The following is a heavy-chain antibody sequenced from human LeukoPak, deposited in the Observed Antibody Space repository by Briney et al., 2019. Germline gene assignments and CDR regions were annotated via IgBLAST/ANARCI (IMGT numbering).Heavy chain of an antibody. CDR1: GGSFSGYY. Sequence: SETLSLTRAVYGGSFSGYYWSWIRQPPGKGLEWIGEINHSGSTNYNPSLKSRVTISVDTSKNQFSLKLSSVTAADTAVYYCARGPSGSGSYYYYGMDVWGQGTTVTVSS. CDR2: INHSGST. CDR3: ARGPSGSGSYYYYGMDV. D-gene: IGHD3-10*01. V-gene: IGHV4-34*01. J-gene: IGHJ6*02.